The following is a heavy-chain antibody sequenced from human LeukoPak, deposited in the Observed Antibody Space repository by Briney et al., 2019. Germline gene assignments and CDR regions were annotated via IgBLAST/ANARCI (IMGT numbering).Heavy chain of an antibody. D-gene: IGHD2-2*01. Sequence: ASVKVSCKASGYTFTSYYMHWVRQAPGQGLEWMGIINPSGGSTSYAQKFQGRVTMPRDTSTSTVYMELSSLRSEDTAVYYCASGYCSSTSCYPRQFDYWGQGTLVTVSS. V-gene: IGHV1-46*03. CDR3: ASGYCSSTSCYPRQFDY. CDR2: INPSGGST. CDR1: GYTFTSYY. J-gene: IGHJ4*02.